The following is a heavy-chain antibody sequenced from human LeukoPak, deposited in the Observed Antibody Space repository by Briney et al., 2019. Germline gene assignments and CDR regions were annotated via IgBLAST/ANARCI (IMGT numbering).Heavy chain of an antibody. CDR2: IHETWT. D-gene: IGHD4-17*01. V-gene: IGHV3-23*01. CDR1: EFTLSTYA. CDR3: ARDCDYGNTSHLRCF. J-gene: IGHJ1*01. Sequence: GGPVRLSCAASEFTLSTYAMNWVRQAPGKGLEWVSTIHETWTNYSDTVKGRFTISRDDSQNTLFLQMSSLRVEDTAIYYCARDCDYGNTSHLRCFWGQGTVAPVSS.